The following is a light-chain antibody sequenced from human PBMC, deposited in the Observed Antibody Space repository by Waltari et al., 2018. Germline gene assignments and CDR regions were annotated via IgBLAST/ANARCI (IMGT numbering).Light chain of an antibody. J-gene: IGKJ1*01. CDR2: WAS. V-gene: IGKV4-1*01. Sequence: DIVMTQSPDSLALSLGERATINCTSSQSLLYTSNNKNYLAWYQQKPGQPPKLLIYWASTRESGVPDRFSGSGSGTDFTLTISSLQAEDVAVYYCHHYYSTPRTFGQGTKVEIK. CDR3: HHYYSTPRT. CDR1: QSLLYTSNNKNY.